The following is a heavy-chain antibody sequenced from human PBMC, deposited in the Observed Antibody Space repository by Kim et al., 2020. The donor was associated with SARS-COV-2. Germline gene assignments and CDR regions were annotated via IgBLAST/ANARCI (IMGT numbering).Heavy chain of an antibody. Sequence: GGATEYAALVKGRYTISRHDSKNTLYLQKNRLKTEDTAVYYCTTGVSTFDSWGPGTLVAVSS. J-gene: IGHJ4*02. D-gene: IGHD3-10*01. CDR2: GGAT. CDR3: TTGVSTFDS. V-gene: IGHV3-15*01.